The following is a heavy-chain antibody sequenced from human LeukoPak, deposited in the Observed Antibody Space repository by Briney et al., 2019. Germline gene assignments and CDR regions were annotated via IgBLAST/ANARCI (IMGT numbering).Heavy chain of an antibody. Sequence: SETLSLTCTVSGGSICDYYWSWIRQPPGKGLEWIGFIYYSGSTNYSPSLKSRVTISVDTSKNQFSLKLTSVTAADTAVYYCARHSGSYWYWGQGTLVTVSS. CDR2: IYYSGST. CDR1: GGSICDYY. V-gene: IGHV4-59*01. J-gene: IGHJ4*02. D-gene: IGHD1-26*01. CDR3: ARHSGSYWY.